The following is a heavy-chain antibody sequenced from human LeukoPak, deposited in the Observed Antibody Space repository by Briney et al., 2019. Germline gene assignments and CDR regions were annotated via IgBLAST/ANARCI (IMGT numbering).Heavy chain of an antibody. CDR1: GGSISPYY. Sequence: PSETLSLTCTVSGGSISPYYWSWIRQTPGKGLEWIGYIYYSGSTNYNPSLKSRVTISVDASKNQFSPKLTSVTAADTAVYYCARGPPGGQFDPWGQGTLVTVSS. J-gene: IGHJ5*02. V-gene: IGHV4-59*01. CDR2: IYYSGST. CDR3: ARGPPGGQFDP. D-gene: IGHD3-10*01.